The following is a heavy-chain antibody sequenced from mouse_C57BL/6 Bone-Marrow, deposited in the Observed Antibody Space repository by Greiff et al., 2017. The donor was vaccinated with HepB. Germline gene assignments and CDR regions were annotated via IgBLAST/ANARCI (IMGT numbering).Heavy chain of an antibody. Sequence: VHVKQSGAELVRPGASVKLSCTASGFNIKDDYMHWVKQRPEQGLEWIGWLDPENGDTEYASKFQGKATITADTSSNTAYLQLSSLTSEDTAVYYCTTIYYYGSRGYWYFDVWGTGTTVTVSS. CDR1: GFNIKDDY. V-gene: IGHV14-4*01. CDR2: LDPENGDT. J-gene: IGHJ1*03. CDR3: TTIYYYGSRGYWYFDV. D-gene: IGHD1-1*01.